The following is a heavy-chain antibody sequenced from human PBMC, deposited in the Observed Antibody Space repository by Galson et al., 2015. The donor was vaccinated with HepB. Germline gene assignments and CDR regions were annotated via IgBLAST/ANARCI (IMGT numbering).Heavy chain of an antibody. CDR3: ARWAGNAGELKRGDFWSGPFDD. D-gene: IGHD3-3*01. V-gene: IGHV1-69*13. CDR2: TIPISGTT. Sequence: SVKVSCKASGGTFNNYAFSWVRQAPGQGLEWMGGTIPISGTTNYAQRFQGRVSITADASTSTAYMDLGSLTSEDTAVYYCARWAGNAGELKRGDFWSGPFDDWGQGTLVTVSS. J-gene: IGHJ4*02. CDR1: GGTFNNYA.